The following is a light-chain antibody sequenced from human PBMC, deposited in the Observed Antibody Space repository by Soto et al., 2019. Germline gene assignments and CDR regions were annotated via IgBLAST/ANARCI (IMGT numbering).Light chain of an antibody. CDR3: QTWGTGIRV. Sequence: HPVLTQSPSASASLGASVNLTCTLSSGHSSFANAWHQQQPEKGPCYLMTLNSDCSHSKGDGIPDRFSGSRSGAERYLTISSLQSEDEADYYCQTWGTGIRVFGGGTKLTVL. CDR2: LNSDCSH. CDR1: SGHSSFA. J-gene: IGLJ2*01. V-gene: IGLV4-69*01.